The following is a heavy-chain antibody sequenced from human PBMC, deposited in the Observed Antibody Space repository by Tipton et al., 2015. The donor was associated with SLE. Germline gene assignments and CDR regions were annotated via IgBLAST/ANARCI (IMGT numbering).Heavy chain of an antibody. Sequence: TLSLTCSVSGDSISSGVYYWSWIRQYPGKGLEWIGYIYYSGSAFYNPSLKSRVTMSVDTSKNQFFMRLSSATAADTAVYYCAREVITITDSDAFDIWGQGTMVTVSS. D-gene: IGHD2-21*01. V-gene: IGHV4-31*03. CDR1: GDSISSGVYY. CDR2: IYYSGSA. CDR3: AREVITITDSDAFDI. J-gene: IGHJ3*02.